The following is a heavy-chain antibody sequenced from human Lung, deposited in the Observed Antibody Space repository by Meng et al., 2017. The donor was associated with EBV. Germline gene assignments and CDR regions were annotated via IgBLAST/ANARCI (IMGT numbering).Heavy chain of an antibody. CDR3: ARDRYPRGCVDY. J-gene: IGHJ4*02. CDR1: RYTFTSYD. D-gene: IGHD3-16*02. V-gene: IGHV1-18*01. Sequence: VQLGQSGGEVKKPGASVKGSRKASRYTFTSYDINWVRQATGQGLEWMGWISAYNGNTNYAQKLQGRVTMTTDTSTSTAYMELRSLRSDDTAVYYCARDRYPRGCVDYWGQGTLVTVSS. CDR2: ISAYNGNT.